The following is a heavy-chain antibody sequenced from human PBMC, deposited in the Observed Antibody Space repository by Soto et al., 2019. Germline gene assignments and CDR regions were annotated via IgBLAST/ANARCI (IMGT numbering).Heavy chain of an antibody. D-gene: IGHD5-18*01. V-gene: IGHV3-53*01. Sequence: PGWSLRLSCVSFVFTVINKYMSWVRQAPGKGLEWVSVIYSGGSTYYADSVKGRFTISRDTSKNMLYLQMNSLSAEDTAVYYCATGYSYGDFYYYGLEVWGQGTTVTVSS. CDR1: VFTVINKY. J-gene: IGHJ6*02. CDR3: ATGYSYGDFYYYGLEV. CDR2: IYSGGST.